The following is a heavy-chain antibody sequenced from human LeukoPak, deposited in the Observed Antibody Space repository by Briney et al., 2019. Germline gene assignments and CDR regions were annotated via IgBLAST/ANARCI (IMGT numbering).Heavy chain of an antibody. CDR3: ARGSSSLYFAFDI. CDR2: INPNSGGT. CDR1: GYTFTGYY. J-gene: IGHJ3*02. Sequence: ASVKVSCKASGYTFTGYYMHWVRQAPGQGLEWMGWINPNSGGTNYAQKFQGRVTMTRDTSISTAYMELSRLRSDDTAVYYCARGSSSLYFAFDIWGQGTMVTVSS. V-gene: IGHV1-2*02. D-gene: IGHD6-6*01.